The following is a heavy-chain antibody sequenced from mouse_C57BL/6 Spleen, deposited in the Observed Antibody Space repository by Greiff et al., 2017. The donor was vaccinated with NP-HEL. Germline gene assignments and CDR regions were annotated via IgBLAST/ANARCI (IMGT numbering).Heavy chain of an antibody. V-gene: IGHV5-4*01. CDR1: GFTFSSYA. J-gene: IGHJ2*01. Sequence: EVQLVESGGGLVKPGGSLKLSCAASGFTFSSYAMSWVRQTPEKRLEWVATISDGGSYTYYPDNVKGRFTISRANAKNNRYLQMSHLKSEDTAMYYCARERETGTDYWGQGTTLTVAS. CDR3: ARERETGTDY. CDR2: ISDGGSYT. D-gene: IGHD4-1*01.